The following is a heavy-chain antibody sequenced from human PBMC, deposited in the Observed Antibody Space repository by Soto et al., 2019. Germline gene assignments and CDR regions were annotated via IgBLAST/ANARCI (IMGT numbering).Heavy chain of an antibody. V-gene: IGHV4-34*01. D-gene: IGHD6-13*01. J-gene: IGHJ5*02. Sequence: PSETLSLTCAVYGGSFSGYYWSWIRQPPGKGLEWIGEINHSGSTNYNPSLKSRVTISVDTSKNQFSLKLSSVTAADTAVYYCARDKAAKSWFDPWGQGTLVTVSS. CDR1: GGSFSGYY. CDR3: ARDKAAKSWFDP. CDR2: INHSGST.